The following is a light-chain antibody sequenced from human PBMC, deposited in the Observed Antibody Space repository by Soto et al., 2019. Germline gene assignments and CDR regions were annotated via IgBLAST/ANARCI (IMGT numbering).Light chain of an antibody. CDR1: QSVSSSY. J-gene: IGKJ1*01. Sequence: ESVLTQSPGTLSLSPGERATLSCRASQSVSSSYLAWYQQKPGQAPRLLIYGASSRATGIPDRFSGSGSGTDFTLTISRLEPEDFAVYYCQQYGSSPRTFGLGTKVDI. V-gene: IGKV3-20*01. CDR2: GAS. CDR3: QQYGSSPRT.